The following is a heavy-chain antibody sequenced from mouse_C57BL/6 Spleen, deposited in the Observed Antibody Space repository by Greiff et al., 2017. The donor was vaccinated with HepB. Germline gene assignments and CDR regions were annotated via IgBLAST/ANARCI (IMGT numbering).Heavy chain of an antibody. CDR3: ARDYYGSRSLGFDV. Sequence: DVHLVESGAELVKPGASVKLSCTASGFNIKDYYIHWVKQRTEQGLEWIGRIDPEDGETKYAPKFQGKATITADTSSNTAYLQLSSLTSEDTAVYYCARDYYGSRSLGFDVWGKGTTGTVSS. D-gene: IGHD1-1*01. V-gene: IGHV14-2*01. CDR2: IDPEDGET. CDR1: GFNIKDYY. J-gene: IGHJ1*03.